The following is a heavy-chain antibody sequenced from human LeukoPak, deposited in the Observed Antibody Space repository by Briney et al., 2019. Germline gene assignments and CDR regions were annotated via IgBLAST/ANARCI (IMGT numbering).Heavy chain of an antibody. CDR3: AKPPEVGATVAYFDY. Sequence: GRSLRLSCAASGFTFSSYVMHWVRQAPGKGLEWVALISFDGSNQYYADSVKGRFTISRDNSKNTLYLQMNSLRAEDTAVYYCAKPPEVGATVAYFDYWGQGTLVTVSS. J-gene: IGHJ4*02. CDR2: ISFDGSNQ. D-gene: IGHD1-26*01. CDR1: GFTFSSYV. V-gene: IGHV3-30*18.